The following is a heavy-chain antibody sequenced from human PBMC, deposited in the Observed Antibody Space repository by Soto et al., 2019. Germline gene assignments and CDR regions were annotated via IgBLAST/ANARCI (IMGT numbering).Heavy chain of an antibody. CDR1: GFTFSSYG. J-gene: IGHJ4*02. Sequence: PGGSLRLSCAASGFTFSSYGMHWVRQAPGKGLEWVAVISYDGSNKYYADSVKGRFTISRDDSKNTLYLQMNSLRAEDTAVYYCAKSLGRWDHRIIDYWGQGTLVTVSS. D-gene: IGHD3-16*01. CDR2: ISYDGSNK. V-gene: IGHV3-30*18. CDR3: AKSLGRWDHRIIDY.